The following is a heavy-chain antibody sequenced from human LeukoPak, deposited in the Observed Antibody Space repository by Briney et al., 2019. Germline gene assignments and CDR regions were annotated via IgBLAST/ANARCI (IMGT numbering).Heavy chain of an antibody. CDR3: AKWGDYDVLTGYYVSDY. V-gene: IGHV3-23*01. CDR1: GFPFSNYA. J-gene: IGHJ4*02. CDR2: ITGSGGNT. Sequence: GASLRPSCAASGFPFSNYAMSWVRQAPGKGVAGVSAITGSGGNTYFADFVKGRFTISRDNSKNTVFLQMNSLRADDTAVYYCAKWGDYDVLTGYYVSDYWGQGTLVTVSS. D-gene: IGHD3-9*01.